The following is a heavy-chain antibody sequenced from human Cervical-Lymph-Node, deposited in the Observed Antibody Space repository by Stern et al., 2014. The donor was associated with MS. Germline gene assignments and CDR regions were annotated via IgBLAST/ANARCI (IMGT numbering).Heavy chain of an antibody. CDR1: GYTFTNYG. CDR2: ISTYTAHI. J-gene: IGHJ3*01. D-gene: IGHD2-8*02. Sequence: VQLVQSGAEVKKPGASVSISCKASGYTFTNYGITWVRQAPGQGLEWMGWISTYTAHIYYAQKVQDRVTMTTDTSTGTGYMELRSLRSDDTAVYYCAVLNRHRQDALNVWGQGTMVTVSS. CDR3: AVLNRHRQDALNV. V-gene: IGHV1-18*01.